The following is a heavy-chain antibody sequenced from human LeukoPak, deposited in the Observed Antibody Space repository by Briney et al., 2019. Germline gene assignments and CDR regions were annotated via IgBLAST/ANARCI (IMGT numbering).Heavy chain of an antibody. CDR1: GYTITGSY. J-gene: IGHJ6*03. Sequence: ASVKDSCKASGYTITGSYMHWVRQAPGQRLEWMGWINPNSGGTNYAQKFQRSDTMTRDASFSTADYEQSRMRSDDTAVYYCARHRSSGWYSAGRSNPGYYYYMDVWGKGTTVTVSS. D-gene: IGHD6-19*01. CDR3: ARHRSSGWYSAGRSNPGYYYYMDV. V-gene: IGHV1-2*02. CDR2: INPNSGGT.